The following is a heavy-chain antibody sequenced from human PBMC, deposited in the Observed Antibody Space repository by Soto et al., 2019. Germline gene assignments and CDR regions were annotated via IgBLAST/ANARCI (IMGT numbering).Heavy chain of an antibody. CDR3: SRGDGSYFDY. CDR1: GYPFTTYD. V-gene: IGHV1-8*01. Sequence: ASVKVSCTASGYPFTTYDINWVRQAPGQGLEWMGWMNPNSGSTGYAQKFQGRVTMTRDTSISTFYMELSSMRSEDAAVYYGSRGDGSYFDYWGQGTLVTVSS. CDR2: MNPNSGST. J-gene: IGHJ4*02.